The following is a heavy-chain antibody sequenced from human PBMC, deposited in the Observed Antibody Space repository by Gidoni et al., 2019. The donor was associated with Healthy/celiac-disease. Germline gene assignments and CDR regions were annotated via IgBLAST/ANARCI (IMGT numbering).Heavy chain of an antibody. CDR2: IYYSGST. Sequence: QVQLQESGPGLVKPSETLSLTCTVSGGSISSYYWSWIRQPPGKGLEWIGYIYYSGSTNYNPALKSRVTISVDTSKNQFSLKLSSVTAADTAVYYCARARTAIILLGEDDAFDIWGQGTMVTVSS. D-gene: IGHD3-10*01. CDR3: ARARTAIILLGEDDAFDI. V-gene: IGHV4-59*01. CDR1: GGSISSYY. J-gene: IGHJ3*02.